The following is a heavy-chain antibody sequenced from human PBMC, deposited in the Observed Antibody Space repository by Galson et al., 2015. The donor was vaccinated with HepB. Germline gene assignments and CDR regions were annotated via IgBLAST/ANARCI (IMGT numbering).Heavy chain of an antibody. CDR1: GFTFSDYY. J-gene: IGHJ6*02. V-gene: IGHV3-11*06. D-gene: IGHD3-9*01. CDR2: ISSSSYT. Sequence: SLRLSCAASGFTFSDYYMSWIRQAPGKGLEWVSYISSSSYTNYADSVKGRFTISRDNAKNSLYLQMNSLRAEDTAVYYCARDGEYYDILTGNYYYYYGMDVWGQGTTVTVSS. CDR3: ARDGEYYDILTGNYYYYYGMDV.